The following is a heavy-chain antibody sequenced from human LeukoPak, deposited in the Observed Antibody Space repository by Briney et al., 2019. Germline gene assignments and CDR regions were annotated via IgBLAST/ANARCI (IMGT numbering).Heavy chain of an antibody. V-gene: IGHV3-30*02. J-gene: IGHJ4*02. CDR1: GFTFSSYG. CDR3: AKVMGSSGWSSY. D-gene: IGHD6-19*01. Sequence: GGSLRLSCAESGFTFSSYGMHWVRQAPGKGPEWVAFIRYDGSNKYYADSVKGRFTISRDNSKNTLYLQMNSLRAEDTAVYYCAKVMGSSGWSSYWGQGTLVTVSS. CDR2: IRYDGSNK.